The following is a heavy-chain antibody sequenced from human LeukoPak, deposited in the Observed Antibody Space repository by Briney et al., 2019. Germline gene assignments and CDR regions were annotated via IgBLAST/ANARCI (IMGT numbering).Heavy chain of an antibody. D-gene: IGHD6-13*01. V-gene: IGHV1-46*01. CDR1: GGTFSSYA. Sequence: ASVKVSCKASGGTFSSYAISWVRQAPGQGLEWMGIINPSGGSTSYAQKFQGRVTMTRDTSISTVYMELSRLTSDDTAVYYCARDPVGGAATGTPSYNWFNPWGQGTLVTVSS. J-gene: IGHJ5*02. CDR2: INPSGGST. CDR3: ARDPVGGAATGTPSYNWFNP.